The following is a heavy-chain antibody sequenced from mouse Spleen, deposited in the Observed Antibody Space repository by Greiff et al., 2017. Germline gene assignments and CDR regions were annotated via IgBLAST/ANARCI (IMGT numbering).Heavy chain of an antibody. CDR2: SRPKASDTTT. V-gene: IGHV7-1*01. J-gene: IGHJ1*01. CDR3: ARDARETWYFDV. CDR1: GFTFSGFY. Sequence: EVMLVESGGGLVQPGGSVRLSCATSGFTFSGFYMEWVRQAPGKGLEWIAASRPKASDTTTEYSVSVKGRFNVSRDTSQSILYLQMNALRAEDTAIYYCARDARETWYFDVWGAGTTVTVSA.